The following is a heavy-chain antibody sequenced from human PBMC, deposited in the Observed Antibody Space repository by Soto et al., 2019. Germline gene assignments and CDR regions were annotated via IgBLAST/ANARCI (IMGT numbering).Heavy chain of an antibody. CDR1: GGFISSSNYY. CDR2: IFYSGST. J-gene: IGHJ2*01. V-gene: IGHV4-39*01. CDR3: ARHRLVSRYFDL. D-gene: IGHD3-9*01. Sequence: KAXGTLSLTCTVSGGFISSSNYYWGWLRQAPGKELEWIGSIFYSGSTYHSPSLKSRVTMSVDTSKTAFSLQMTYVTAADTAVYYCARHRLVSRYFDLWGRGTLVTVSS.